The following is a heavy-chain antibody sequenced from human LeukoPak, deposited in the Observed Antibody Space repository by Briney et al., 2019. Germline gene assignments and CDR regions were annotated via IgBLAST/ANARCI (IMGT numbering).Heavy chain of an antibody. Sequence: GGSLRLSCAASGFTFSSYAMRWVRQAPGKGLEWVSSISASGGGTSYADSVKGRFTISRDNSKNTLFLHMNSLRAEDTAVYYCAKGSLAHCSGGSCYPLDYWGQGILVTVSS. J-gene: IGHJ4*02. CDR2: ISASGGGT. V-gene: IGHV3-23*01. CDR1: GFTFSSYA. CDR3: AKGSLAHCSGGSCYPLDY. D-gene: IGHD2-15*01.